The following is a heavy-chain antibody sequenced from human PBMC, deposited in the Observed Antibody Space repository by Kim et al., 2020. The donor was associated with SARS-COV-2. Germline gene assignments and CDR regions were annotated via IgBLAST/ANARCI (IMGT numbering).Heavy chain of an antibody. J-gene: IGHJ4*02. CDR1: GFIFYDYW. V-gene: IGHV3-7*03. D-gene: IGHD3-16*01. CDR2: IKGDGSEK. CDR3: VRGWGGQFDR. Sequence: GGSLRLSCEASGFIFYDYWMSWVRQAPGKGLELVANIKGDGSEKFHVDFVMGRFTISRDNAKNSVYLQMNSLRVEDTAVYYCVRGWGGQFDRWGQGTLVT.